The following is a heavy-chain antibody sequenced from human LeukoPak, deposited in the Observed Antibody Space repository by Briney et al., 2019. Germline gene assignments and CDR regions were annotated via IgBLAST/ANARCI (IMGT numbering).Heavy chain of an antibody. CDR1: GFTFSSYS. J-gene: IGHJ3*02. Sequence: GGSLRLSCAASGFTFSSYSMNWVRQAPGKGLEWVSSISSSSSYIYYADSVKGRFTISRDNAKNSLYLQMNSLRAEDTAVYYCAREPITETYYYDSSGYYYEAFDIWGQGTMVTVSS. V-gene: IGHV3-21*01. D-gene: IGHD3-22*01. CDR2: ISSSSSYI. CDR3: AREPITETYYYDSSGYYYEAFDI.